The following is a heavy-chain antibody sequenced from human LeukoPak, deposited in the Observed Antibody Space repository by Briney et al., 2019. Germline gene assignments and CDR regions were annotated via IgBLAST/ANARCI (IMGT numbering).Heavy chain of an antibody. J-gene: IGHJ4*02. D-gene: IGHD3-10*01. CDR2: IRSTANGYAT. CDR1: GFTFSGSA. Sequence: PGGSLRLSCAASGFTFSGSALHWVRQAAGKGLEGVGRIRSTANGYATAYAASVKGRFTISRDDSKNTAYLQMDSLKTEDTAVYYCTGNYYRSGSYADFDYWGQGTLVTVSS. V-gene: IGHV3-73*01. CDR3: TGNYYRSGSYADFDY.